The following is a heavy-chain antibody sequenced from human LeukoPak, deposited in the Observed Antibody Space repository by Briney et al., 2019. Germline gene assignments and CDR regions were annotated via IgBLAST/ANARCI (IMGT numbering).Heavy chain of an antibody. J-gene: IGHJ4*02. CDR2: ISSSSGSM. Sequence: GGSLRLSCAASGFTFSSYSMNWVRQAPGKGLEWVSYISSSSGSMYYADSVKGRFTISRDNAQNSLYLQMNSLTAEDTAVYYCAREGSAAGDFDYWGQGTLVAVSS. CDR3: AREGSAAGDFDY. V-gene: IGHV3-48*04. CDR1: GFTFSSYS. D-gene: IGHD2-2*01.